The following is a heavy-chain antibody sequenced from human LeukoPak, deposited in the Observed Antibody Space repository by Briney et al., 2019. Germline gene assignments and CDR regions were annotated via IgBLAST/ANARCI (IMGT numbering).Heavy chain of an antibody. V-gene: IGHV3-23*01. J-gene: IGHJ4*02. CDR2: ISGSGGST. D-gene: IGHD1-26*01. CDR3: AKPLATYLYIFDY. CDR1: GFTFSSYS. Sequence: GGSLRLSCAASGFTFSSYSMNWVRQAPGKGLEWVAAISGSGGSTYYADSVKGRFTISRDNSKNTLYLQMNSLRAEDTAVYYCAKPLATYLYIFDYWGQGTLVTVSS.